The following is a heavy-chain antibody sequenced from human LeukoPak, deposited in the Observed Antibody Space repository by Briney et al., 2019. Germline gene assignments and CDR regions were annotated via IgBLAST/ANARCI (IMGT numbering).Heavy chain of an antibody. CDR2: ISAYNGNT. Sequence: EASVKVSCKASGYTFTSYGTSWVRQAPGQGLEWMGWISAYNGNTNYAQKLQGRVTMTTDTSTSAAYMELRSLRSDDTAVYYCAGDPYDYSNLDPIDYWGQGTLVTVSS. D-gene: IGHD4-11*01. J-gene: IGHJ4*02. CDR1: GYTFTSYG. V-gene: IGHV1-18*01. CDR3: AGDPYDYSNLDPIDY.